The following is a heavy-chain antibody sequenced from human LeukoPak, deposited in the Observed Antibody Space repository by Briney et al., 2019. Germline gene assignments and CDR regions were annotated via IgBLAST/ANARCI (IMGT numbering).Heavy chain of an antibody. CDR1: GFTFSSYA. D-gene: IGHD3-10*01. Sequence: TGGSLRLSCAASGFTFSSYAMSWVRQAPGKGLEWVSAISCSGASTYYADSVKGRFTISRDNSKNTLYLQMNSLRAEDTAVYYCAKDRSITMVRGANWFDPWGQGTLVTVSS. CDR2: ISCSGAST. J-gene: IGHJ5*02. CDR3: AKDRSITMVRGANWFDP. V-gene: IGHV3-23*01.